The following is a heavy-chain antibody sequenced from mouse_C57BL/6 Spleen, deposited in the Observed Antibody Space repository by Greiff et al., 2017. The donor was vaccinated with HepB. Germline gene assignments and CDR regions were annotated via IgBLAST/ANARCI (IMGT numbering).Heavy chain of an antibody. D-gene: IGHD2-2*01. V-gene: IGHV1-39*01. CDR2: INPNYGTT. CDR3: ASGGGYDREVYAMDY. Sequence: EVQLQQSGPELVKPGASVKISCKASGYSFTDYNMNWVKQSNGKSLEWIGVINPNYGTTSYNQKFKGKATLTVDQSSSTAYMQLNSLTSEDSAVYYCASGGGYDREVYAMDYWGQGTSVTVSS. J-gene: IGHJ4*01. CDR1: GYSFTDYN.